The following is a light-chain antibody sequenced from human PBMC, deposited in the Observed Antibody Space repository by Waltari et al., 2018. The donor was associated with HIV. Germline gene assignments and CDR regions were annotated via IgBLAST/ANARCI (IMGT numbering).Light chain of an antibody. CDR1: SSNIGRNT. V-gene: IGLV1-44*01. J-gene: IGLJ3*02. CDR2: SNN. CDR3: AAWDDSLNGRV. Sequence: QSVLTQPPSASGTPGQRVTISCSGSSSNIGRNTVNWYQQLPGTAPKLLFYSNNQRTSGVPDRFSGSKSGTSASLAISGLQSEDEADYYCAAWDDSLNGRVFGGGTKLTVL.